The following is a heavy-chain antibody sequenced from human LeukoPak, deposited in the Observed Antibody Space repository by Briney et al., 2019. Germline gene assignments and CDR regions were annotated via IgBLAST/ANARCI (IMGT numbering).Heavy chain of an antibody. Sequence: AGGSLRLSCAASGFTFSAYGMTWVRQAPGKGLEWVSCIGGGGLATYFADSVKGRFTISGDNSKNMLYLQMNSLRAEDTAVYYCAKAGITFPYYFDYWGQGSLVTVSS. CDR3: AKAGITFPYYFDY. V-gene: IGHV3-23*01. CDR1: GFTFSAYG. J-gene: IGHJ4*02. D-gene: IGHD3-16*01. CDR2: IGGGGLAT.